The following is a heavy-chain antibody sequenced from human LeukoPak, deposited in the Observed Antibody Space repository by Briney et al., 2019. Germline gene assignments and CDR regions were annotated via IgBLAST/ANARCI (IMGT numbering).Heavy chain of an antibody. J-gene: IGHJ3*02. CDR2: ISVSGGST. D-gene: IGHD3-9*01. Sequence: GGTLRLSCAASGFTFSSYGMSWVRQAPGKGLEWVSAISVSGGSTYYADSVKGRFTISRDNSKNTLYLQMNSLRAEDTAVYYCAKGGLYYDILTGYAVDAFDIWGQGTMVTVSS. CDR3: AKGGLYYDILTGYAVDAFDI. CDR1: GFTFSSYG. V-gene: IGHV3-23*01.